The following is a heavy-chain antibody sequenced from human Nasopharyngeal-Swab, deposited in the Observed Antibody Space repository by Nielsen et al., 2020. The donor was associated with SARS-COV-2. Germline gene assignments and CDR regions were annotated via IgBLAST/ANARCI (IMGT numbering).Heavy chain of an antibody. J-gene: IGHJ6*02. CDR2: ISSSGSTI. Sequence: GGSLRLSCATSGFTFSSYEMNWVRQAPGKGLEWVSYISSSGSTIYYADSVKGRFTISRDNAKNSLYLQMNSLRAEDTAVYYCARERDGMDVWGQGTTVTVSS. CDR3: ARERDGMDV. V-gene: IGHV3-48*03. CDR1: GFTFSSYE.